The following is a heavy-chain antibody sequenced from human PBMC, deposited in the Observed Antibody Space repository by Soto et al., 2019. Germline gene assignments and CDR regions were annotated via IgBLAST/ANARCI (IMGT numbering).Heavy chain of an antibody. CDR2: ISYDGSNK. CDR1: GFTFSSYG. J-gene: IGHJ4*02. V-gene: IGHV3-30*03. CDR3: ALSLLDISAAGPGQINDY. Sequence: GGSLRLSCAASGFTFSSYGMHWVRQAPGKGLEWVAVISYDGSNKYYADSVKGRFTISRDNSKNTLYLQMNSLRAEDTAVYYCALSLLDISAAGPGQINDYWGQGTLVTVSS. D-gene: IGHD6-13*01.